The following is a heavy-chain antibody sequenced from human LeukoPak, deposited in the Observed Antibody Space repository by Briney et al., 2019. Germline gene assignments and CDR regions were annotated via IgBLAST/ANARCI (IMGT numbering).Heavy chain of an antibody. CDR3: ARDLELELRGYNWFDP. CDR2: ISSSSSTI. V-gene: IGHV3-48*04. Sequence: GGSLRLSCAASGFTFSSYSMNWVRQAPGKGLEWVSYISSSSSTIYYADSVKGRFTISRDNAKNSLYLQMNSLRAEDTAVYYCARDLELELRGYNWFDPWGQGTLVTVSS. D-gene: IGHD1-7*01. CDR1: GFTFSSYS. J-gene: IGHJ5*02.